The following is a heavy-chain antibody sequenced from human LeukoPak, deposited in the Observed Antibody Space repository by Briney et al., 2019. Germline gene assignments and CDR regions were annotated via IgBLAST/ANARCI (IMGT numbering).Heavy chain of an antibody. Sequence: GGSLRLSCAAAGLTFSIYAMSWVRQAPGMGLEWVSVIIGSGDSTYNADSVKGRFTISRDNSKNTLHVQMNSLRAEDTAVYYCTKDYYAFDVWGQGTMVTVSS. V-gene: IGHV3-23*01. J-gene: IGHJ3*01. CDR3: TKDYYAFDV. D-gene: IGHD3-10*01. CDR1: GLTFSIYA. CDR2: IIGSGDST.